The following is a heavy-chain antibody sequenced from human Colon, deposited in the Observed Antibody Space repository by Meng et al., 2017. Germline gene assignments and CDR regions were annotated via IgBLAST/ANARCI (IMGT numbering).Heavy chain of an antibody. CDR3: ARSEILREWELPTFDN. V-gene: IGHV1-2*06. J-gene: IGHJ4*02. CDR1: VYTFTNFY. CDR2: VNTDTGGI. D-gene: IGHD1-26*01. Sequence: QGHLVQAGAELKKPGLLVNVSCKTSVYTFTNFYINWVRQAPGQGLEWMGRVNTDTGGINGSRKFQGRVTMPRATSISAVYMDLTGLTSDDTAVYYCARSEILREWELPTFDNWGQGTLVTVSS.